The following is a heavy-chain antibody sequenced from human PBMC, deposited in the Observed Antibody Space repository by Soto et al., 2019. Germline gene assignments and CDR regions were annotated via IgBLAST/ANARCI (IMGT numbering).Heavy chain of an antibody. CDR1: GVTVSSNY. V-gene: IGHV3-66*04. Sequence: PGGSLKLSCAASGVTVSSNYMSWVRQAPGKGLEWVSVIYSGGSTYYADSVKGRFTISRDNSKNTLYLQMNSLRAEDTAMYYCARHGYNYGGGYFDYWGQGTLVTVSS. CDR2: IYSGGST. CDR3: ARHGYNYGGGYFDY. J-gene: IGHJ4*02. D-gene: IGHD5-18*01.